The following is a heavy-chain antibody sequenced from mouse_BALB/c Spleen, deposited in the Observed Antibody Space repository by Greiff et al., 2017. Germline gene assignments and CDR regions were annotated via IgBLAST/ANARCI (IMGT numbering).Heavy chain of an antibody. CDR2: IYPSDSYT. V-gene: IGHV1-69*02. J-gene: IGHJ2*01. CDR1: GYTFTSYW. CDR3: TRSEGSPCDY. Sequence: VQLQQPGAELVRPGASVKLSCKASGYTFTSYWINWVKQRPGQGLEWIGNIYPSDSYTNYNQKFKDKATLTVDKSSSTAYMQLSSPTSEDSAVYYCTRSEGSPCDYWGQGTTLTVSS.